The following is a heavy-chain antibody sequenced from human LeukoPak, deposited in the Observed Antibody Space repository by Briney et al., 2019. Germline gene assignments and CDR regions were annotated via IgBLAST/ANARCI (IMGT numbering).Heavy chain of an antibody. D-gene: IGHD2-21*01. V-gene: IGHV4-4*07. Sequence: SETLSLTCTVSGGSISSYYWSWIRQPAGKGLEWIGRIYTSGSTNYNPSLKSRVTMSVDTSKNQFSLKLSSVTAADAAVYYCARVYCGGDCYIATHYYFDYWGQGTLVTVSS. CDR1: GGSISSYY. J-gene: IGHJ4*02. CDR3: ARVYCGGDCYIATHYYFDY. CDR2: IYTSGST.